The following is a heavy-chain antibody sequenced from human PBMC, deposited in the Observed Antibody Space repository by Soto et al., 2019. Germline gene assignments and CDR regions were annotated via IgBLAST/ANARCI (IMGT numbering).Heavy chain of an antibody. J-gene: IGHJ4*02. V-gene: IGHV3-33*01. CDR3: ARHYGSGSLDY. Sequence: GSLRLSCATPGFTFSTYGMHVVRQAPGKGLELVALILYDGSNKYYADSVKGRFTISRDSSKNTLYLQMSSLRAEDTAVYYCARHYGSGSLDYWGQGTLVTVSS. D-gene: IGHD3-10*01. CDR1: GFTFSTYG. CDR2: ILYDGSNK.